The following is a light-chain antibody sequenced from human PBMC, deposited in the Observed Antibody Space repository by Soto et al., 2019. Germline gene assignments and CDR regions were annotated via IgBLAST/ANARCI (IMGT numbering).Light chain of an antibody. V-gene: IGLV2-14*03. CDR1: SSDIGGYNY. Sequence: QSALTQPASVSGSPGQSITISCTGTSSDIGGYNYVSWYQQHPGKAPKLIIFDVSNRPSGVSSRFSGSKSGNTASLTISGLQAEDEADYYCTSYTTSNTWVFGGGTQLTVL. J-gene: IGLJ3*02. CDR2: DVS. CDR3: TSYTTSNTWV.